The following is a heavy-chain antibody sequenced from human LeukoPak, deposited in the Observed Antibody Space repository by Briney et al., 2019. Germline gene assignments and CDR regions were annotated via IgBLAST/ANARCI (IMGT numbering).Heavy chain of an antibody. D-gene: IGHD5-18*01. CDR3: ARDVDTAMVNYMDV. CDR1: GFTFSSYG. Sequence: PGGSLRLSCAASGFTFSSYGMHWVRQAPGKGLEWVAFIRYDGSNKYYADSVKGRFTISRDNSKNTLYLQMNSLRAEDTAVYYCARDVDTAMVNYMDVWGKGTTVTVSS. V-gene: IGHV3-30*02. CDR2: IRYDGSNK. J-gene: IGHJ6*03.